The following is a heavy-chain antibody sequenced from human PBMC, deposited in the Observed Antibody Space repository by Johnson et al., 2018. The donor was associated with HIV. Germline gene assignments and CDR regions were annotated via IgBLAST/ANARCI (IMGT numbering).Heavy chain of an antibody. CDR2: IKQDGSEK. Sequence: QLMESGGGVVQPGRSLRLSCAASGFIFNNYGMHWVRQTPGKGLEWVANIKQDGSEKYYVDSVKGRFTISRDNAKNSLYLQMNSLRAEDTAVYYCASWGDYYDSSGYYYSDAFDIWGQGTMVTVSS. D-gene: IGHD3-22*01. CDR1: GFIFNNYG. CDR3: ASWGDYYDSSGYYYSDAFDI. J-gene: IGHJ3*02. V-gene: IGHV3-7*01.